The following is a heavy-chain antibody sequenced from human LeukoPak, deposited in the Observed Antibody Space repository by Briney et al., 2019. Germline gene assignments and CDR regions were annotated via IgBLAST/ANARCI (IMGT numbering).Heavy chain of an antibody. CDR3: ARESGEMATIW. D-gene: IGHD5-24*01. Sequence: PGGSLRLSCAASGFTVSSNYMSWVRQAPGKGLEWVSVIYSGGSTYYADSVKGRFTISRDNSKNTLYLQMNSLRAEDTAVYYCARESGEMATIWWGQGTLVTVSS. CDR2: IYSGGST. V-gene: IGHV3-53*01. J-gene: IGHJ4*02. CDR1: GFTVSSNY.